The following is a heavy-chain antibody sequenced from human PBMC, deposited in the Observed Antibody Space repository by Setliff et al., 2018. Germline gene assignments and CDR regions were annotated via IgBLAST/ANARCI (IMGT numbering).Heavy chain of an antibody. Sequence: SVKVSCKASGGTFSSYGISWVRQAPGQGLEWMGGTIPMFGSTNYAQKFQDRVTIITDESTGTAYMELSSLRTEDTAVYYCAREGVDTRSSTDYRYYMDVWGKGTTVTVSS. CDR3: AREGVDTRSSTDYRYYMDV. CDR1: GGTFSSYG. J-gene: IGHJ6*03. CDR2: TIPMFGST. D-gene: IGHD5-18*01. V-gene: IGHV1-69*05.